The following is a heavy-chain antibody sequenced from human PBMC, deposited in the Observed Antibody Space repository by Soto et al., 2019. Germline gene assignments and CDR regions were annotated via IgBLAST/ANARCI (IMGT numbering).Heavy chain of an antibody. CDR2: IKTSGDTT. J-gene: IGHJ4*02. CDR3: TKDVTGDIGADF. Sequence: VQLLESGGDLVQPGGSLRLSCAASGFAFSNCAMSWVRQAPGKGLEWVSTIKTSGDTTFYADPVKGRFTTSRDDSKNTLYLQMNSLRAEDTATYYCTKDVTGDIGADFWGQGTPVTVSS. D-gene: IGHD2-21*02. V-gene: IGHV3-23*05. CDR1: GFAFSNCA.